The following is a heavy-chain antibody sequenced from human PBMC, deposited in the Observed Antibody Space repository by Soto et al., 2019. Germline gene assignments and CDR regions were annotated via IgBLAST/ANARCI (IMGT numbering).Heavy chain of an antibody. CDR2: ISSSSSYI. Sequence: PGGSLRLSCAASGFTFSSYSMNWVRQAPGKGLEWVSSISSSSSYIYYADSVKGRFTISRDNAKNSLYLQMNSLRAEDTAVYYCAREEQLVRRGYYYYYMDVWGKGTTVTVSS. CDR3: AREEQLVRRGYYYYYMDV. CDR1: GFTFSSYS. V-gene: IGHV3-21*01. J-gene: IGHJ6*03. D-gene: IGHD6-6*01.